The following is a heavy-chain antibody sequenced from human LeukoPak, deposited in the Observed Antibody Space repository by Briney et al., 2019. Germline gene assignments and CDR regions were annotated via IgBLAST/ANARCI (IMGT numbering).Heavy chain of an antibody. CDR2: ISYDGSNK. CDR1: RFTFSDAW. D-gene: IGHD4-17*01. CDR3: ASSKTTPRAFDI. V-gene: IGHV3-30*03. J-gene: IGHJ3*02. Sequence: GGSLRLSCAASRFTFSDAWMSWVRQAPGKGLEWVAVISYDGSNKYYADSVKGRFTISRDNSKNTLYLQMNSLRAEDTAVYYCASSKTTPRAFDIWGQGTMVTVSS.